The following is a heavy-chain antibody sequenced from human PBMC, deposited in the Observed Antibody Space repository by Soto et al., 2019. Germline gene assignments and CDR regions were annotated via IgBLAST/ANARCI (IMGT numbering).Heavy chain of an antibody. V-gene: IGHV3-7*03. CDR2: IKQDGSEK. CDR3: ASLAVFAMIGVPTGQ. CDR1: GFSFSSYW. Sequence: VQVVESGGGVVQPGRSLRLSCEASGFSFSSYWMSWVRQAPGQGLEWVANIKQDGSEKYHVDSVKGRFTISRDNAKNSLDLQMNSLSAEDTAVYYCASLAVFAMIGVPTGQWGQGTLVTVSS. D-gene: IGHD3-22*01. J-gene: IGHJ4*02.